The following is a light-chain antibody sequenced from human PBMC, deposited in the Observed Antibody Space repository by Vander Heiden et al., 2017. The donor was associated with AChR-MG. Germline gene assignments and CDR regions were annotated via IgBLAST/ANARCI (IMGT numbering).Light chain of an antibody. CDR1: SSDVGDYNY. V-gene: IGLV2-8*01. Sequence: QSALTQPPSASGSPGQSVTISCTGTSSDVGDYNYVSWYQQHPGKAPKVMIYEVSKRPSGVPDRFSGSKSGNTASLTVSGLQAEDEADYYCSSYAGSSTWVFGGGTKLTVL. CDR2: EVS. J-gene: IGLJ3*02. CDR3: SSYAGSSTWV.